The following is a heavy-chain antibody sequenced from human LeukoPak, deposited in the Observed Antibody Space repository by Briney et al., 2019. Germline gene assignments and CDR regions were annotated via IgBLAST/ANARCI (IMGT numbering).Heavy chain of an antibody. CDR3: AKADTYYYDSSGYPDY. Sequence: SVKVSCKASGGTFSSYAISWVRQAPGQGLEWMGRIIPILGIANYAQKFQGRVTITADKSTSTAYMELSSLRSEDTAVYYCAKADTYYYDSSGYPDYWGQGTLVTVSS. V-gene: IGHV1-69*04. CDR1: GGTFSSYA. CDR2: IIPILGIA. J-gene: IGHJ4*02. D-gene: IGHD3-22*01.